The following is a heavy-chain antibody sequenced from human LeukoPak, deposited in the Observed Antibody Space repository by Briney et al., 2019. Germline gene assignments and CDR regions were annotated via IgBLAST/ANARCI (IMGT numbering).Heavy chain of an antibody. V-gene: IGHV4-59*01. CDR3: ARSPGGGFDI. J-gene: IGHJ3*02. Sequence: SETLSLTCTVSGGSITNFYGGWIRQSPGKGLELIGYIYYSGTTNYSPSLKSRVSISVDTSKKQFSLKLSSVTAADTAVYYCARSPGGGFDIWGQGTMVSVSS. CDR2: IYYSGTT. D-gene: IGHD2-15*01. CDR1: GGSITNFY.